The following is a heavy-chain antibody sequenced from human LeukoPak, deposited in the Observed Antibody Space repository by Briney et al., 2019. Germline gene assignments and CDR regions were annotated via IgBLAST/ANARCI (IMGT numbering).Heavy chain of an antibody. V-gene: IGHV3-53*01. CDR1: GFTVSSNY. CDR2: IYSGGST. J-gene: IGHJ3*02. CDR3: AIVFYDILTGYYPRENDAFDI. Sequence: GGSLRLSCAASGFTVSSNYMSWVPQAPGKGLEWVSVIYSGGSTYYADSVKGRFTISRDNSKNTLYLQMNSLRAEDTAVYYCAIVFYDILTGYYPRENDAFDIWGQGTMVTVSS. D-gene: IGHD3-9*01.